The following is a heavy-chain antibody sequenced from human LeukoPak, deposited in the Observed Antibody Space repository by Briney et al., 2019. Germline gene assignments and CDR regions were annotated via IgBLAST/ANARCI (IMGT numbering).Heavy chain of an antibody. CDR2: ISGSGGST. CDR3: AKGYYYDSSGPHPSDDAFEI. J-gene: IGHJ3*02. D-gene: IGHD3-22*01. V-gene: IGHV3-23*01. CDR1: GGSISSSN. Sequence: GTLSLTCAVSGGSISSSNWWSWVRQAPGKGLEWVSAISGSGGSTYYADSVKGRFTISRDNSKNTLYLQMNSLRAEDTAVYYCAKGYYYDSSGPHPSDDAFEIWGQGTMVTVSS.